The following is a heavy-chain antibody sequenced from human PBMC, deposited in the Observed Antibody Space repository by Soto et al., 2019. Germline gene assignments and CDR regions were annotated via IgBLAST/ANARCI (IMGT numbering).Heavy chain of an antibody. CDR1: GFTFSNNG. CDR3: ARDAGGWAGYFQVTN. J-gene: IGHJ4*02. CDR2: IWFDGSKQ. Sequence: GGSLRLSCAASGFTFSNNGMHWLRQAPGKGLEWVAVIWFDGSKQYYADSVMGRFTISRDDPRYTLYLQMNNLRAEDTAVYYCARDAGGWAGYFQVTNWGQGTLVTVSS. D-gene: IGHD2-2*03. V-gene: IGHV3-33*01.